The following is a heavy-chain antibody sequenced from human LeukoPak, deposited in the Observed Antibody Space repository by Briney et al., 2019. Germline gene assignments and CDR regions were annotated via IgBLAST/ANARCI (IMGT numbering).Heavy chain of an antibody. CDR1: GFTVSRNY. J-gene: IGHJ4*02. Sequence: PGGSLRLSCAASGFTVSRNYMAWVRQAPGKGLEWVSVIYSGGSTYYADSVKGLFTISRDNSKNTLYLQMNSLRAEDTAVYYCAGTIVGKWAIDYWGQGTLVTVSS. CDR2: IYSGGST. D-gene: IGHD3-22*01. CDR3: AGTIVGKWAIDY. V-gene: IGHV3-53*01.